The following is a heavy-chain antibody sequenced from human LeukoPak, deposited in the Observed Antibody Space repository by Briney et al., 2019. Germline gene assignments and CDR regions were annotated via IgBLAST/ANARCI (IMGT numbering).Heavy chain of an antibody. J-gene: IGHJ4*02. CDR3: AGGITIFGVVYPFDY. V-gene: IGHV4-4*07. CDR2: IYTSGST. D-gene: IGHD3-3*01. CDR1: GGSISSYY. Sequence: SETLSLTCTVSGGSISSYYWSWIRQPAGKGLEWIGCIYTSGSTNYNPSLKSRVTMSVDTSKNQFSLKLSSVTAADTAVYYCAGGITIFGVVYPFDYWGQGTLVTVSS.